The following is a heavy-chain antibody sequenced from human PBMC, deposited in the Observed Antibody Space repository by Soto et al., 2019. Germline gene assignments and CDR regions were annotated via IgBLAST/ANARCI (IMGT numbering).Heavy chain of an antibody. D-gene: IGHD4-17*01. CDR1: GFTFSSYA. V-gene: IGHV3-23*01. Sequence: GGSLRLSCAASGFTFSSYAMTWVRQAPGKGLEWVSSISGSGGNTYYADSVKGRFTISRDNSENTLYLQMNSLRAEDTAVYYCAKINSSDGDYPLDYWGQGTLVTVSS. CDR3: AKINSSDGDYPLDY. J-gene: IGHJ4*02. CDR2: ISGSGGNT.